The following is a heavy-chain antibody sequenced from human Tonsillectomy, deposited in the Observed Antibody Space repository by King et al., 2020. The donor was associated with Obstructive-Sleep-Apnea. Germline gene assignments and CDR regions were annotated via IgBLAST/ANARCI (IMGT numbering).Heavy chain of an antibody. CDR1: GFRFSSYG. CDR3: GCRLAKSRQNPRNTVYLQMESLRIEDTAVYYCARWYRLVAGTEGGWFDP. Sequence: VQLVESGGGVVQPGRSLRLSCSASGFRFSSYGMHWVLPAPGKGLEWVGVIGCDGTKKYYQASVRGRLPCARDNSSNTSDWQWKGRGCQNRTCFYFGCRLAKSRQNPRNTVYLQMESLRIEDTAVYYCARWYRLVAGTEGGWFDPWGQGTLVTVSS. J-gene: IGHJ5*02. V-gene: IGHV3-33*01. CDR2: IGCDGTKK. D-gene: IGHD3-22*01.